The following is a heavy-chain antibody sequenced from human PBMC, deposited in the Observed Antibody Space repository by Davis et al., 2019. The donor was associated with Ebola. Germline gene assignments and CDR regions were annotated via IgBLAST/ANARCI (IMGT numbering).Heavy chain of an antibody. CDR3: AGTDAIYGDYGY. CDR1: GYIFTRYW. CDR2: IYPGDSTT. J-gene: IGHJ4*02. D-gene: IGHD4-17*01. Sequence: PGGSLRLSCKTSGYIFTRYWIGWVRQLPGRGLEWMGIIYPGDSTTTYSPSSQGQVTISADKSISTAYLQWSSLKASDTAMYYCAGTDAIYGDYGYWGQGTLVTVSS. V-gene: IGHV5-51*01.